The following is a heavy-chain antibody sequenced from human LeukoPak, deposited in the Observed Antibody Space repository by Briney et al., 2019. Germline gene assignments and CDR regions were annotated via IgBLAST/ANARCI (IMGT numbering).Heavy chain of an antibody. V-gene: IGHV1-8*01. Sequence: ASVKVSCKASGYTFTSYDINWVRQATGQGLEWMGWMNPNSGNTGYAQKFQGRVTMTRNTSISTAYMELSSLRSEDTAVYYCAGGKQLVRGNWFYPWGLGTLVTVSS. CDR1: GYTFTSYD. CDR2: MNPNSGNT. J-gene: IGHJ5*02. D-gene: IGHD6-13*01. CDR3: AGGKQLVRGNWFYP.